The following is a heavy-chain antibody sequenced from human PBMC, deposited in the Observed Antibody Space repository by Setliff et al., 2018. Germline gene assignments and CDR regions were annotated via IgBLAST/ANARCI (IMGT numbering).Heavy chain of an antibody. V-gene: IGHV3-23*01. CDR3: AKDRVPDNIWDFDS. CDR1: GYTFSTYS. D-gene: IGHD1-26*01. CDR2: ILGGGGNGGRGT. J-gene: IGHJ5*01. Sequence: GGSLRLSCVGSGYTFSTYSLVWVRQAPGKGLQWVSGILGGGGNGGRGTIYADSVRGRFIISRDNSKNTLYLHMNSLRAEDTALYYCAKDRVPDNIWDFDSWGPGTLVTVSS.